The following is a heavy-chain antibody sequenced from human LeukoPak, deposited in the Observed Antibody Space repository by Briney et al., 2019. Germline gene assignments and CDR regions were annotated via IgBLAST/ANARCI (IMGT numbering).Heavy chain of an antibody. CDR3: AKEEKDFDY. CDR2: IWYDAGLE. CDR1: GFTFSTYV. V-gene: IGHV3-30*02. J-gene: IGHJ4*02. Sequence: PGGSLRLSCAASGFTFSTYVMHWVRQAPGKGLEWVAFIWYDAGLEYYADSVKGRFTISRNNSKNTLYLQMNSLRADDTAVYYCAKEEKDFDYWGQGTLVTVSS.